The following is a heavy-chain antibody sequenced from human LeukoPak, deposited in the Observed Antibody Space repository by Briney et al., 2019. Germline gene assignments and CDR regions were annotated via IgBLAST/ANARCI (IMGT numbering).Heavy chain of an antibody. CDR3: ARHVDTAMVTDWFDP. V-gene: IGHV4-39*01. CDR2: IYYSGST. D-gene: IGHD5-18*01. CDR1: GGSISSSSYY. Sequence: PSETLSLTCTVSGGSISSSSYYWGWIRQAPGKGLEWIGSIYYSGSTYYNPSLKSRVTISVDTSKNQFSLKLSSVTAADTAVYYCARHVDTAMVTDWFDPWGQGTLVTVSS. J-gene: IGHJ5*02.